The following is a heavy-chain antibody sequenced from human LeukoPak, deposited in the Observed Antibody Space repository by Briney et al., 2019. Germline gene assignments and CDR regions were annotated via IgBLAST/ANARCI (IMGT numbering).Heavy chain of an antibody. V-gene: IGHV4-59*01. CDR2: MYYSGST. D-gene: IGHD3-9*01. CDR3: ARANILTGYYNFDP. Sequence: SETLSLTCTVSGGSIRSYYWSWIRQPPGKGLEWIGYMYYSGSTNYNPSLKSRVTISVDTSKNQFSLKLSSVTAADTAVYYCARANILTGYYNFDPWGQGTLVTASS. CDR1: GGSIRSYY. J-gene: IGHJ5*02.